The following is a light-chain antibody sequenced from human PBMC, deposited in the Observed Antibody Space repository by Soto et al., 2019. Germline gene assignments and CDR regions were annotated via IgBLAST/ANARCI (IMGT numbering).Light chain of an antibody. CDR1: QSINSN. V-gene: IGKV3-15*01. Sequence: EIVMTQSPATLSVSPGERATLSCRASQSINSNLAWYQQKPGQAPRLLIYGASTRATGIPARFSGSGSGTDFTLTISSLQSEDFAVYYCQQYNNWPKTFGHGAKVEIK. CDR2: GAS. J-gene: IGKJ1*01. CDR3: QQYNNWPKT.